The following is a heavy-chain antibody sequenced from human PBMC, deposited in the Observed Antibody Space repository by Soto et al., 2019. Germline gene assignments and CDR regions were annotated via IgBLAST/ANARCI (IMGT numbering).Heavy chain of an antibody. J-gene: IGHJ4*02. Sequence: PSETLSLTCTVSGGSISSSSYYWGWIRQPPGKGLEWIGSIYYSGSTYYNPSLKSRVTISVDTSKNQFSLKLSSVTAADTAVYYCASQGFGEFRGYFFDYWGQGTLVTVSS. CDR3: ASQGFGEFRGYFFDY. CDR2: IYYSGST. CDR1: GGSISSSSYY. D-gene: IGHD3-10*01. V-gene: IGHV4-39*01.